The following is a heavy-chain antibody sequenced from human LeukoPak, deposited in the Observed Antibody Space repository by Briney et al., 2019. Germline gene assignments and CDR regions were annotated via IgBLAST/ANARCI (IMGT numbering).Heavy chain of an antibody. CDR3: AKEPVSGEQLEGGWFDP. CDR1: GFTFSYYG. V-gene: IGHV3-30*02. J-gene: IGHJ5*02. CDR2: IRYDGSNK. D-gene: IGHD1-1*01. Sequence: GGSLRLSCAASGFTFSYYGMHWVRQAPGKGLEWVAFIRYDGSNKYYADSVKGRFTVSRDNSKNTLYLQMNSLRTEDTAVYYCAKEPVSGEQLEGGWFDPWGQGTLVTVSS.